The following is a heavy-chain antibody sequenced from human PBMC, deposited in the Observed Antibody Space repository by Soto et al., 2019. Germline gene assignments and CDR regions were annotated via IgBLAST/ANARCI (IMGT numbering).Heavy chain of an antibody. CDR3: ARDKVWGGFDI. Sequence: QVQLVQSGAEVKKPGASVKVSCKASGYTFTNYYMHWVRQAPGEGLEWMGIINPGGGSPSYAQKFQGRVTMASDTSTSTVYMDLTSLRFDDTAVYYCARDKVWGGFDIWGQGTMVTVSS. J-gene: IGHJ3*02. D-gene: IGHD3-16*01. CDR2: INPGGGSP. V-gene: IGHV1-46*01. CDR1: GYTFTNYY.